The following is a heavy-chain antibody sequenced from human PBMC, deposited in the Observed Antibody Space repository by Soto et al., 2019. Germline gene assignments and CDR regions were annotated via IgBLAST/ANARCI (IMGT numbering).Heavy chain of an antibody. Sequence: QITLKESGPTLVKPTQTLTLTCTFSGFSLSTTGVGVGWIRQPPGKALQWLAFIYWDDDKRYSPSLKNRLTITKDTSKNQVVLTMTNMDTVDTATYYCAHRRMGDYVANFFDHWGPGALVTVSS. CDR1: GFSLSTTGVG. J-gene: IGHJ4*02. V-gene: IGHV2-5*02. D-gene: IGHD4-17*01. CDR3: AHRRMGDYVANFFDH. CDR2: IYWDDDK.